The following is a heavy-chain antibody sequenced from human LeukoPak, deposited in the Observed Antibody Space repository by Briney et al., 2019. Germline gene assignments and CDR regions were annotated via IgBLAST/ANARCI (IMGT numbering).Heavy chain of an antibody. CDR1: GVTFSSYW. CDR2: INSDGSST. J-gene: IGHJ4*02. V-gene: IGHV3-74*01. CDR3: ARDSNYYGSGSYLYD. Sequence: GGSLRLSCAASGVTFSSYWMHWVRQAPGKGLVWVSRINSDGSSTNYADSVKGRFTISRDNAKNMLYLQMNSLRAEDTAIYYCARDSNYYGSGSYLYDWGQGTLVTVSS. D-gene: IGHD3-10*01.